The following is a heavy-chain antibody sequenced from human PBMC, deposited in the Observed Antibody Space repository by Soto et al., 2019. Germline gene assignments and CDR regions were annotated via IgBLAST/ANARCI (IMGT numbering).Heavy chain of an antibody. J-gene: IGHJ6*03. CDR1: GYTFTSYD. CDR3: ARGNYDFWSGYYSGHYYYYMDV. V-gene: IGHV1-8*01. CDR2: MNPNSGNT. D-gene: IGHD3-3*01. Sequence: GASVKVSCKAPGYTFTSYDINWVRQATGQGLEWMGWMNPNSGNTGYAQKFQGRVTMTRNTSISTAYMELSSLRSEDTAVYYCARGNYDFWSGYYSGHYYYYMDVWGKGTTVTVSS.